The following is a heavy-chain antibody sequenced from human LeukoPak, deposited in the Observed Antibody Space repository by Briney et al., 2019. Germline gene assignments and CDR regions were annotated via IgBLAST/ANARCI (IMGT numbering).Heavy chain of an antibody. CDR2: INKDGSDK. V-gene: IGHV3-7*01. Sequence: GSLSLSFAASGFTFSSYWMGWVRPAPGKGLEWVANINKDGSDKYYVDSVKGRFTISRDNAKNSLYLQMNSLRVEDTAVYYCARHGEYTFDYWGQGTLVTVSS. J-gene: IGHJ4*02. D-gene: IGHD1-1*01. CDR1: GFTFSSYW. CDR3: ARHGEYTFDY.